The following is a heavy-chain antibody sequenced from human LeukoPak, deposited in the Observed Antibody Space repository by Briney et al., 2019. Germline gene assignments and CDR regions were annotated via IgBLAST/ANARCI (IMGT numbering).Heavy chain of an antibody. CDR1: GGSFSGYY. CDR2: INHSGST. V-gene: IGHV4-34*01. Sequence: SETLSLTCAVYGGSFSGYYWSLIRQPPGKGLEWIGEINHSGSTNYNPSLKSRVTISVDTSKNQFSLKLSSVTAADTAVYYCARENVTYDAFDIWGQGTMVTVSS. J-gene: IGHJ3*02. CDR3: ARENVTYDAFDI. D-gene: IGHD2/OR15-2a*01.